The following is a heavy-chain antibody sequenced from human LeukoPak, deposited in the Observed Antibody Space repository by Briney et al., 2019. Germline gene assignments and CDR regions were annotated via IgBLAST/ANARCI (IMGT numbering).Heavy chain of an antibody. CDR3: AKYDSSGYYFDY. J-gene: IGHJ4*02. V-gene: IGHV1-2*06. D-gene: IGHD3-22*01. Sequence: ASVKVSCKASGYTFTGYYMHWVRQAPGQGLEWMGQINPNSGGTNYAQKFQGRVTMTRDTSISTAYMELSRLRSDDTAVYYCAKYDSSGYYFDYWGQGTLVTVSS. CDR1: GYTFTGYY. CDR2: INPNSGGT.